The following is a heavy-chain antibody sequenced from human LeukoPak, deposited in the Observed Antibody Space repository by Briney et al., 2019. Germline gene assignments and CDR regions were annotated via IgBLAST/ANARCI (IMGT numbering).Heavy chain of an antibody. CDR2: IDPGDSDT. CDR3: ARLGGSIAVAGTNRNSLDY. D-gene: IGHD6-19*01. Sequence: GESLKISCKGSGYGFTSYWIGWGRQMPRKGLEWRGIIDPGDSDTRYSPSFQGQVTISADKSISTAYLQRSSLKAADTAMYYCARLGGSIAVAGTNRNSLDYWGQGTLVTVSS. V-gene: IGHV5-51*01. CDR1: GYGFTSYW. J-gene: IGHJ4*02.